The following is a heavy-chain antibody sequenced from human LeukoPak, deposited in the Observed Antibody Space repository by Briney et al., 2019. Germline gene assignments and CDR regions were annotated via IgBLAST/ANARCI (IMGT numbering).Heavy chain of an antibody. CDR3: ARAAYYSDSSGYLIFDY. V-gene: IGHV4-59*01. Sequence: SETLSLTCTVSGGSISTYYWSWIRQPPGKGLEWIGSIYFSGSINYRPSLKSRVTISVDTSKNQFSLKLSSVTAADTAVYYCARAAYYSDSSGYLIFDYWGQGTLVTVSS. J-gene: IGHJ4*02. CDR1: GGSISTYY. CDR2: IYFSGSI. D-gene: IGHD3-22*01.